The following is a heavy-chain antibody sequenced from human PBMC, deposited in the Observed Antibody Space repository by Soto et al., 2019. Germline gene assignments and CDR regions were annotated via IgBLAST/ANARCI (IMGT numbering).Heavy chain of an antibody. Sequence: QVPLVQSGAEVKKPGASVKVSCKASGYTFTSYAMHWVRQAPGQRLERMGWINAGNGNTKYSQKFQGRVTITRDTSASTAYMELSSLRSEDTAVYYCARAAVAGTWGWFDPWGQGTLVTVSS. CDR2: INAGNGNT. D-gene: IGHD6-19*01. J-gene: IGHJ5*02. CDR3: ARAAVAGTWGWFDP. V-gene: IGHV1-3*01. CDR1: GYTFTSYA.